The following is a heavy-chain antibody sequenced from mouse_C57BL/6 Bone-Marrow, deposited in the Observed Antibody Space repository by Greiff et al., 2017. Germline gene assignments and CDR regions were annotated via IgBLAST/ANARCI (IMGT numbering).Heavy chain of an antibody. V-gene: IGHV14-4*01. CDR3: TTHATTSY. CDR2: IDPENGDT. CDR1: GFNIKDDY. J-gene: IGHJ2*01. Sequence: VQLQQSGAELVRPGASVKLSCTASGFNIKDDYMHWVKQRPEQGLEWIGWIDPENGDTEYASKFQGKATITADASSNTAYLQLSILNSEETAVYYCTTHATTSYWGQGTTLTVSA. D-gene: IGHD2-12*01.